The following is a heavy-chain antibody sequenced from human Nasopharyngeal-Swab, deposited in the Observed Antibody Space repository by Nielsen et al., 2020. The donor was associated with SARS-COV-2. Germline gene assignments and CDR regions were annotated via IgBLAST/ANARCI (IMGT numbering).Heavy chain of an antibody. CDR2: IKQDGSEK. D-gene: IGHD6-6*01. CDR3: ARDGYSSSSSYYYYYGMDV. V-gene: IGHV3-7*03. J-gene: IGHJ6*02. Sequence: WIRQPAGKGLEWVANIKQDGSEKYYVDSVKGRFTISRDNAKTSLYPQMNSLRAEDTAVYYCARDGYSSSSSYYYYYGMDVWGQGTTVTVSS.